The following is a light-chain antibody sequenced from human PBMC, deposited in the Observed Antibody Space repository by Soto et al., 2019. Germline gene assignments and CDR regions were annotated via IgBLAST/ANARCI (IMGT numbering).Light chain of an antibody. Sequence: DIQMTKSPSTLSASVGDRVTITCRASQSISSWLAWYQQKPGKAPKLLIYDASSLESGVPSRFSGSGSGTEFTLTISRLQPDDFATYYCQQYNSYSGTFGQGTKLEIK. J-gene: IGKJ2*01. CDR3: QQYNSYSGT. CDR1: QSISSW. CDR2: DAS. V-gene: IGKV1-5*01.